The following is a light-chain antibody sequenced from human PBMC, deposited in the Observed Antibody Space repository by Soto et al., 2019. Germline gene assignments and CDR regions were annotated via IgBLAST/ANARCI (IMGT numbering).Light chain of an antibody. CDR2: EVI. Sequence: QSALTQPASVSGSPGQSITISCTGTSSDVGGYNYVPWYQQHPGKAPKVIIYEVINRPSGVSNRFSGSKSGSTASLTISGLQAEDEADYYCVSYTSINTLVFGTGTKVTVL. J-gene: IGLJ1*01. V-gene: IGLV2-14*01. CDR3: VSYTSINTLV. CDR1: SSDVGGYNY.